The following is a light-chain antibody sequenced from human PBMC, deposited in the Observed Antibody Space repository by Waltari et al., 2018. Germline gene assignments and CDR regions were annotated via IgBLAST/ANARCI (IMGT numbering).Light chain of an antibody. Sequence: SYELTQPSSVSVSPGQTARITCSGDVLAKKYARWFQQKPGQAPVVVIYKDRERPSGIPDRVSGSSSGTTVTLTISGAQVEDEGDYYCYSATDNYRVFGGGTKLTVL. CDR3: YSATDNYRV. J-gene: IGLJ3*02. CDR1: VLAKKY. CDR2: KDR. V-gene: IGLV3-27*01.